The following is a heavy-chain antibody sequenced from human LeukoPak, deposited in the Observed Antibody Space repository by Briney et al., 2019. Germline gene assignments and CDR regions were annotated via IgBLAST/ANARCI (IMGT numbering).Heavy chain of an antibody. Sequence: RASVKVSCKASGGTFSSYAISWVRQAPGQGLEWMGGIIPIFGTANYAQKFQGRVTITADESTSTAYMELSSLRSGDTAVYYCARGELKSGLFDYWGQGTLVTVSS. CDR2: IIPIFGTA. D-gene: IGHD1-26*01. V-gene: IGHV1-69*13. CDR3: ARGELKSGLFDY. J-gene: IGHJ4*02. CDR1: GGTFSSYA.